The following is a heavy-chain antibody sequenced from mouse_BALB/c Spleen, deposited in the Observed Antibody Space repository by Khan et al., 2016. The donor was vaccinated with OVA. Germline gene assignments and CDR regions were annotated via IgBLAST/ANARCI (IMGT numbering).Heavy chain of an antibody. Sequence: QVQLKQSGAELVKPGASVKLSCKASGYTFTEYIIHWVKQRPGQGLEWIGGFYPGTGSINNNEKFKDKATLTADKSSSTVYMELSRLTSEASTDYFGGRHERYDNLFDYWGQGTPVTVSS. V-gene: IGHV1-62-2*01. CDR2: FYPGTGSI. CDR1: GYTFTEYI. J-gene: IGHJ2*01. D-gene: IGHD2-3*01. CDR3: GRHERYDNLFDY.